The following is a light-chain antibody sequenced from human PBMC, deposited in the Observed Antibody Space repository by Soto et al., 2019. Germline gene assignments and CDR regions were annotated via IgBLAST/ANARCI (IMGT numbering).Light chain of an antibody. V-gene: IGKV1-9*01. CDR1: QGISSY. J-gene: IGKJ3*01. CDR3: QQYGNSPEIS. Sequence: IQLTQSPSSLSASVGDRVTITCRASQGISSYLAWYQQKPGKAPKLLIYAASTLQSGVPSRFSGSGSGTDFTLTISSLQPEDFASYYCQQYGNSPEISFGPGTKVDIK. CDR2: AAS.